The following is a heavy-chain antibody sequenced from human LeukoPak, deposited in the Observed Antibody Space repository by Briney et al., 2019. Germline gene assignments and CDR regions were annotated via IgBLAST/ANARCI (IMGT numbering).Heavy chain of an antibody. CDR1: GYTFTGYY. J-gene: IGHJ6*02. Sequence: ASVKVSCKASGYTFTGYYMHWVRQAPGQGLEWMGWINPNSGGTNYAQKFQGRVTMTRDTSISTAYMELSRLRSDDTAVYYCARDGHPGDSSGYPHNYYYYGMDAWGQGTTVTVSS. D-gene: IGHD3-22*01. V-gene: IGHV1-2*02. CDR2: INPNSGGT. CDR3: ARDGHPGDSSGYPHNYYYYGMDA.